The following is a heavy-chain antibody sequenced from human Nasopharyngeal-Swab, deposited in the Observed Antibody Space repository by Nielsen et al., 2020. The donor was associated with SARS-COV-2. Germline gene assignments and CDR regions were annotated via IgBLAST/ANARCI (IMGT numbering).Heavy chain of an antibody. Sequence: GGSLRLSCTASGFTFGDYAMSWVRQAPGKGLEWVGFIRSKAYGGTTEYAASVKGRFTISRDDSKSIAYLQMNSLKTEDTAVYYCTRFRPPYYDILTGSSPTYYFDYWGQGTLVTVSS. CDR3: TRFRPPYYDILTGSSPTYYFDY. V-gene: IGHV3-49*04. CDR1: GFTFGDYA. CDR2: IRSKAYGGTT. J-gene: IGHJ4*02. D-gene: IGHD3-9*01.